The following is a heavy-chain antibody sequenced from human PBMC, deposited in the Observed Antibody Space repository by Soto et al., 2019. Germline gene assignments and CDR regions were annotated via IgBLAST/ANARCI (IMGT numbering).Heavy chain of an antibody. V-gene: IGHV5-10-1*01. CDR2: IDPSDSYT. CDR3: ARPYYYDSSGYIYYGMDV. J-gene: IGHJ6*02. Sequence: PGESLKISCKGSGDSFTSYWISWVRQMPGRGLEWMGRIDPSDSYTNYSPSFQGHVTISADKSISTAYLQWSSLKASDTAMYYCARPYYYDSSGYIYYGMDVWGQGTMVTVSS. D-gene: IGHD3-22*01. CDR1: GDSFTSYW.